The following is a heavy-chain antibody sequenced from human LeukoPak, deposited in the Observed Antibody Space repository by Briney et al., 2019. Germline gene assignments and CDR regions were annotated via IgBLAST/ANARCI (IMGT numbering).Heavy chain of an antibody. CDR2: ISYDSSNY. CDR3: AKDRPRYCCGAFDI. CDR1: GFTLSTYA. V-gene: IGHV3-30-3*01. J-gene: IGHJ3*02. D-gene: IGHD2-15*01. Sequence: GRSLRLSCAASGFTLSTYAMHWVRQAPGRGLEWVAVISYDSSNYYYADSVKGRFTISRDNSKNTLYLQMNSLRAEDTAVYYCAKDRPRYCCGAFDIWGQGTMVTVSS.